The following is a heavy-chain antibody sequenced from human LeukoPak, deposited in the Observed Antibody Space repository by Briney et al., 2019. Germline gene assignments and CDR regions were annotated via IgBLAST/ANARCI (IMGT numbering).Heavy chain of an antibody. CDR2: IYWNDDK. J-gene: IGHJ5*02. V-gene: IGHV2-5*01. D-gene: IGHD5-24*01. CDR3: AHTIRRSGFDP. CDR1: GFSLSTSGVG. Sequence: SGPTLVKPTQPLTLTCTFSGFSLSTSGVGVGWIRQPPGKALDWLALIYWNDDKRYNPSLKTRLTITKDTSKTQVVLTMTDIDPVDTATYYCAHTIRRSGFDPWGQGTLVTVSS.